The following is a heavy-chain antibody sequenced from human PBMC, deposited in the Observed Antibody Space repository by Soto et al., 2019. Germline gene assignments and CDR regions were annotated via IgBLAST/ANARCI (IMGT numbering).Heavy chain of an antibody. J-gene: IGHJ3*02. CDR2: IIPIFETS. CDR1: GGTFSSHV. V-gene: IGHV1-69*06. D-gene: IGHD2-21*02. CDR3: ARLLSWISSDCYSANDALSI. Sequence: QVQLVQSGPEVKKPGSSVRVSCKASGGTFSSHVFTWVRQAPGQGLEWMGGIIPIFETSNYAQKFQGRFSITADKSTYTAYLKLRSLTCEDTAVYYCARLLSWISSDCYSANDALSIGVQGPVVTFSS.